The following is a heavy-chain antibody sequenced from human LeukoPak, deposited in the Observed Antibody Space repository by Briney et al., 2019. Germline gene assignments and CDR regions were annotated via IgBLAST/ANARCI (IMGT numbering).Heavy chain of an antibody. CDR1: GFTFSSYA. D-gene: IGHD1-1*01. CDR3: AKQVQLELLQSNFDY. J-gene: IGHJ4*02. Sequence: PGGSLRLSCAASGFTFSSYAMSWVRQAPGKGLEWVSAISGSGGSTYYADSVKGRFTISRDNSKNTLYLQMNSLRAEDTAVYYCAKQVQLELLQSNFDYWGQGTLVTVSS. CDR2: ISGSGGST. V-gene: IGHV3-23*01.